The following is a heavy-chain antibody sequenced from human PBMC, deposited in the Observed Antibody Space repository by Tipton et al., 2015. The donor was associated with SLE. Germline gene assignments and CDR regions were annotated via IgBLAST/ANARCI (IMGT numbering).Heavy chain of an antibody. CDR1: GFTFSNYA. V-gene: IGHV3-30-3*01. CDR3: ARALSTTSWGAFDI. Sequence: SLRLSCIASGFTFSNYAMHWVRQAPGKGLEWVAVISYDGSNKYYADSVKGRFTVSRDNSKNTLYLQMNSLRADDTAVYYCARALSTTSWGAFDIWGQGTMVTVSS. CDR2: ISYDGSNK. J-gene: IGHJ3*02. D-gene: IGHD2-2*01.